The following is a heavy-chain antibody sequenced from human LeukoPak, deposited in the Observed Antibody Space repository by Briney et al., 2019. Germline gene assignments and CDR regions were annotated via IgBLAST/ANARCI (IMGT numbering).Heavy chain of an antibody. CDR3: ARQGITMPTGPFDY. Sequence: GASVKVSCKASGYTFNNYDINWLRQASGQGLEWMGWINPNSGGTNYAQKFQGRVTMTRDTSISTAYMELSRLRSDDTAVYYCARQGITMPTGPFDYWGQGTLVTVSS. CDR1: GYTFNNYD. V-gene: IGHV1-2*02. CDR2: INPNSGGT. J-gene: IGHJ4*02. D-gene: IGHD3-10*01.